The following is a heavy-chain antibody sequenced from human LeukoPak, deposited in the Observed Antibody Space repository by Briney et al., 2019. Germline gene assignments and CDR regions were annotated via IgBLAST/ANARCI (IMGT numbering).Heavy chain of an antibody. V-gene: IGHV4-4*07. J-gene: IGHJ4*02. CDR3: ARRDISSGWSFDY. CDR2: IHTSGST. Sequence: SQTLSLTCTVSGGSISNYHWSWIRQPAGKGLEWIGQIHTSGSTNYNPPLKSRVSMSIDTTEDQVSLTIRSVTAADTAFYYCARRDISSGWSFDYWGQGTLVTVSS. CDR1: GGSISNYH. D-gene: IGHD6-19*01.